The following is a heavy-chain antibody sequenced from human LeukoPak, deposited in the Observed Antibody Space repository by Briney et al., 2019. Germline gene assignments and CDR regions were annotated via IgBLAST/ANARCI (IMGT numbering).Heavy chain of an antibody. V-gene: IGHV3-30*03. CDR1: GFTFSSYG. Sequence: GGSLRLSCAASGFTFSSYGMHWVRQAPGKGLEWVAVISNDGNNKYYADSVKGRFTISRDNSRYTLYLQMNSLRVEDTAVYYCARDPVSTGLQINSDYWGQGTLVTVSS. CDR3: ARDPVSTGLQINSDY. D-gene: IGHD1-1*01. CDR2: ISNDGNNK. J-gene: IGHJ4*02.